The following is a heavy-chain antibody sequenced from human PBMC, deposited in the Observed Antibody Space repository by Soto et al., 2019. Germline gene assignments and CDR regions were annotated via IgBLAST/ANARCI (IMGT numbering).Heavy chain of an antibody. CDR1: GFTFSSYD. CDR2: ISHDGSDK. Sequence: GGSLRLSCAASGFTFSSYDMHWVRQAPGKGLEWVAVISHDGSDKYYADSVKGRFTISRDNSKNTLYLQMNSLRAEDTAVYYCAKAVVAAPDAFDVWGQGTMVTISS. V-gene: IGHV3-30*18. CDR3: AKAVVAAPDAFDV. J-gene: IGHJ3*01. D-gene: IGHD2-15*01.